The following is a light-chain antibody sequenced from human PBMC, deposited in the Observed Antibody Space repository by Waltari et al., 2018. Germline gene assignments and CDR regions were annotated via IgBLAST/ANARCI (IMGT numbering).Light chain of an antibody. V-gene: IGLV2-14*03. J-gene: IGLJ2*01. CDR2: DVS. Sequence: QSALTQPASVSGSPGQSITISCTGTSSDVGGYNSVSWYQDHPGQAPKVIIYDVSDRPSGISERFSGSKSGNTASLTISGLQAEDEADYYCSSRSSDNVVLFGGGTKLTVL. CDR1: SSDVGGYNS. CDR3: SSRSSDNVVL.